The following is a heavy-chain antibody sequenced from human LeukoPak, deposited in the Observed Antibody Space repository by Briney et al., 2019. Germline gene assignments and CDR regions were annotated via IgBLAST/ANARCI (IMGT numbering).Heavy chain of an antibody. D-gene: IGHD1-14*01. CDR2: IYPGDSDT. V-gene: IGHV5-51*01. J-gene: IGHJ4*02. CDR1: GYSFTSYW. CDR3: ARHGRPEWPEPSFDC. Sequence: GESLKISCKGSGYSFTSYWIGWVRQMPGKGLEWMGIIYPGDSDTRYSPSFQGQVTISADKSISTAYLQWSSLKASDTAMYYCARHGRPEWPEPSFDCWGQGTLVTVSS.